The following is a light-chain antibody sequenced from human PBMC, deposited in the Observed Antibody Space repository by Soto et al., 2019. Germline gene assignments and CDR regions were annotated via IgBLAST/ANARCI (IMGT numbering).Light chain of an antibody. Sequence: ALTQPASVSGSPGQSITISCTGTSSDVGGYNYVSWYQQHPGKAPKLMIYEVSNRPSGVSNRFSGSKSGNTASLTISGLQAEDEADYYCSSYTSSSIDDVFGTGTKLTVL. J-gene: IGLJ1*01. CDR3: SSYTSSSIDDV. CDR2: EVS. CDR1: SSDVGGYNY. V-gene: IGLV2-14*01.